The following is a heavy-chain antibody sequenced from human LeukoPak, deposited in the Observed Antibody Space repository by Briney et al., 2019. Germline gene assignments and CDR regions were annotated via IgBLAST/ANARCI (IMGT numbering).Heavy chain of an antibody. Sequence: SQTLSLTCTVSGGSISSSSYSWGCIRQPPGKGLEWIGSIYYSGSTNYNPSLESRVTISVDTSKNQFSLKLSSVTAADTAVYYCARHADSSGYLDAFDIWGQGTMVTVSS. CDR1: GGSISSSSYS. CDR3: ARHADSSGYLDAFDI. D-gene: IGHD3-22*01. CDR2: IYYSGST. V-gene: IGHV4-39*01. J-gene: IGHJ3*02.